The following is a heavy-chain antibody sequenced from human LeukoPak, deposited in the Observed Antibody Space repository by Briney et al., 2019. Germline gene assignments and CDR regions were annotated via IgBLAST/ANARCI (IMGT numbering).Heavy chain of an antibody. V-gene: IGHV3-30-3*01. CDR2: ISYDGSNK. CDR3: ARDQRYYYDSKDDH. CDR1: GFTFSSYA. Sequence: GGSLRLSCAASGFTFSSYAMHWVRQAPGKGLEWVAVISYDGSNKYYADSVKGRFTISRDNSKNTLYLQMNSLRAEDTAVYYCARDQRYYYDSKDDHWGQGTLVTVSS. D-gene: IGHD3-22*01. J-gene: IGHJ4*02.